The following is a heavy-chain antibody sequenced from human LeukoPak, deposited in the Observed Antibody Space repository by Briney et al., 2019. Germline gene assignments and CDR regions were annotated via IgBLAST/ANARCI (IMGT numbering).Heavy chain of an antibody. CDR2: IRYDGSNK. J-gene: IGHJ4*02. Sequence: GGSLRLSCAASGFTFSSYGMHWVRQAPGKGLEWVAFIRYDGSNKYYADSVKGRFTISRDNSKNTLYLQMNSLRAEDTAVYYCARDGGSGWYMSADYWGQGTLVTVSS. CDR3: ARDGGSGWYMSADY. D-gene: IGHD6-19*01. V-gene: IGHV3-30*02. CDR1: GFTFSSYG.